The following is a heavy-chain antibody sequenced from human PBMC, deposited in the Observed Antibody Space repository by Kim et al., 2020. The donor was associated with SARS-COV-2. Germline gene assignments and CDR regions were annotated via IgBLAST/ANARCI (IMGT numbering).Heavy chain of an antibody. Sequence: SVKVSCKASGGTFTTYPINWVRQAPGQGLEWMGGISPVSGIPKYTQKFQGRVTIIAAESSSTAYMELTSLTSEDTAVYYCAARGGWDSCDLWGPGTLVT. CDR3: AARGGWDSCDL. D-gene: IGHD6-19*01. CDR2: ISPVSGIP. J-gene: IGHJ3*01. V-gene: IGHV1-69*13. CDR1: GGTFTTYP.